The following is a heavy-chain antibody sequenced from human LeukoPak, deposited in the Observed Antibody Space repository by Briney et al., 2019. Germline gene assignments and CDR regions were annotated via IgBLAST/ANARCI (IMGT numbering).Heavy chain of an antibody. CDR2: INTDGSRT. Sequence: GGSLRLSCAASGFTFSSSWMHWARQAPGKGLVWVSRINTDGSRTDHAGSVKGRFTISRDNAKDTLYLQMSSLRAEDTAVYYCVRGFGGRTDSWGQGTEVTVST. J-gene: IGHJ5*01. V-gene: IGHV3-74*01. CDR1: GFTFSSSW. CDR3: VRGFGGRTDS. D-gene: IGHD2-15*01.